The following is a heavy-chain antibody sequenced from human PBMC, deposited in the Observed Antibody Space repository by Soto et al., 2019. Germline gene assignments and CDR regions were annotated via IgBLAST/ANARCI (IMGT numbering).Heavy chain of an antibody. CDR3: AHTDSPRLVSDH. D-gene: IGHD3-3*01. CDR2: IYWNNRE. J-gene: IGHJ4*02. Sequence: QITLKESGPALLKPTQTLTLTCTFSGFSLDTTSVAVGWIRQPPGKALEWLALIYWNNREAYSPSLKTRLTVTKDTSKHQVVLTMTNMDPVDTATYYCAHTDSPRLVSDHWGQGILVTVSS. CDR1: GFSLDTTSVA. V-gene: IGHV2-5*01.